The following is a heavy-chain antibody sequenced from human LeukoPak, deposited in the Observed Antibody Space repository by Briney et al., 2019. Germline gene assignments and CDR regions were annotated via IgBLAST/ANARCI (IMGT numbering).Heavy chain of an antibody. J-gene: IGHJ3*02. CDR1: GFTFSDYY. V-gene: IGHV3-11*01. Sequence: GGSLRLSCAASGFTFSDYYTSWIRQAPGKGLEWVSYISSSGSTIYYADSVKGRFTISRDNAKNSLYLQMNSLRAEDTAVYYCARDQASGYPSLAFDIWGQGTMVTVSS. D-gene: IGHD3-3*01. CDR3: ARDQASGYPSLAFDI. CDR2: ISSSGSTI.